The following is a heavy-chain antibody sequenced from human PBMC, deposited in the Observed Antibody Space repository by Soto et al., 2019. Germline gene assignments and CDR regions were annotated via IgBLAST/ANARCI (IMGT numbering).Heavy chain of an antibody. J-gene: IGHJ4*02. V-gene: IGHV3-30-3*01. D-gene: IGHD3-22*01. CDR3: ARGADSSGYNAPCPFDY. Sequence: GGSLRLSCAASGSTFSSYAMHWVRQAPGKGLEWVAVISYDGSNKYYADSVKSRFTISRDNSKNTLYLQMNSLRAEDTAVYYCARGADSSGYNAPCPFDYWGQGTLVTVSS. CDR1: GSTFSSYA. CDR2: ISYDGSNK.